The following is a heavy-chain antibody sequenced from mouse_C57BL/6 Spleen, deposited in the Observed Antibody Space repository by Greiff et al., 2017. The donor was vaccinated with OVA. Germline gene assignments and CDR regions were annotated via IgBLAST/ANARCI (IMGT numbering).Heavy chain of an antibody. D-gene: IGHD1-1*01. CDR1: GYTFTSYW. J-gene: IGHJ2*01. Sequence: QVQLKQPGAELVMPGASVKLSCKASGYTFTSYWMHWVKQRPGQGLEWIGEIDPSDSYTNYNQKFKGKSTLTVDKSSSTAYMQLSSLTSEDSAVYYCARRKGSFDYWGQGTTLTVSS. CDR3: ARRKGSFDY. CDR2: IDPSDSYT. V-gene: IGHV1-69*01.